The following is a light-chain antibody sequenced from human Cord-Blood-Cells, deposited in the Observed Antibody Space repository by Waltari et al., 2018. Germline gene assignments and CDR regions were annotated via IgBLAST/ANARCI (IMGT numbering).Light chain of an antibody. CDR1: QSISSY. CDR2: AAS. Sequence: DIQMTQSPSSLSASVGDRVTITCRASQSISSYLNWDQQKPGKAPKLLIYAASSLQSGVPSRVSGSGAGTDFTLTISSLQPEDFATYYCQQSYSTPFPFGPGTRLHIK. J-gene: IGKJ3*01. V-gene: IGKV1-39*01. CDR3: QQSYSTPFP.